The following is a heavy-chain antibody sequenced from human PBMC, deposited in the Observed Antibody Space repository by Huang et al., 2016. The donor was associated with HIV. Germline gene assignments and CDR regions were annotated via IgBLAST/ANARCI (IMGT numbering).Heavy chain of an antibody. V-gene: IGHV1-69*13. J-gene: IGHJ4*02. D-gene: IGHD4-17*01. CDR2: IIPMFGTP. CDR1: GGTFSKYA. CDR3: ARGQLGSYGDYDVLY. Sequence: QVQLVQSGAEVKTPGSSVKVSCKASGGTFSKYAISWVRQAPGQGLEWRGGIIPMFGTPNYARKLQGRVTITADDSTSTTYVEVSSLRSEDTALYYCARGQLGSYGDYDVLYWGQGTLVTVSS.